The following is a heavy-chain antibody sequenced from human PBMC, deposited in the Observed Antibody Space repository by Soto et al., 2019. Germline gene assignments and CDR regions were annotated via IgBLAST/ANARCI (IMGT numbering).Heavy chain of an antibody. CDR3: ARGRLGYGSGYSSRVAY. CDR2: ISYDGSNK. V-gene: IGHV3-30-3*01. D-gene: IGHD3-22*01. CDR1: GFTFSSYA. J-gene: IGHJ4*02. Sequence: GGSLRLSCAASGFTFSSYAMHWVRQAPGKGLEWVAVISYDGSNKYYADSVKGRFTISRDNSKNTLYLQMNSLRAEDTAVYYCARGRLGYGSGYSSRVAYWGQGTLVTVSS.